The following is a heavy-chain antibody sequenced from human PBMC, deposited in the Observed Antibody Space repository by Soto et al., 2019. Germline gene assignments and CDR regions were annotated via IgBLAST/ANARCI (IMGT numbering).Heavy chain of an antibody. J-gene: IGHJ6*02. D-gene: IGHD2-8*01. Sequence: QVQLQESGPGLVKPSETLSLACTVSGFSFDNYYWSWIRQPPGAGLERFGYIFYRGSSNNNPSLKKRLTISIDTSKHPPALKLRSVTAPEPAVYCCATGLLVPTNYINYGVHARGPGTAVTASS. CDR2: IFYRGSS. V-gene: IGHV4-59*01. CDR1: GFSFDNYY. CDR3: ATGLLVPTNYINYGVHA.